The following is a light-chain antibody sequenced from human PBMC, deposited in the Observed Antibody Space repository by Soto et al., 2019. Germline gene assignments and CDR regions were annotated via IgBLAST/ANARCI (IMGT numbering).Light chain of an antibody. Sequence: DIRMTQSPSSVSASVGDSVNITCRASQDISSWLAWYQQKPGKAPKLLIYSASNLQSGVPSRFSGSGSGTDYTLTISSLQPEDFSTYYCQQAYTFPPWVFGQGTKVDIK. CDR1: QDISSW. CDR2: SAS. J-gene: IGKJ1*01. CDR3: QQAYTFPPWV. V-gene: IGKV1-12*01.